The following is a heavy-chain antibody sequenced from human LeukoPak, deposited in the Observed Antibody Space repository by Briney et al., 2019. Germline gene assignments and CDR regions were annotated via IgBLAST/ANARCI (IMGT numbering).Heavy chain of an antibody. Sequence: GGSLRLSCAASGFTFSSYSMNWVRQAPGKVLEWVSYISSSSSTIYYADSVKGRFTISRDNAKNSLYLQMNSLRAEDTAVYYCARCAGYCSGGSCYSLSYYYYYMDVWGKGTTVTVSS. J-gene: IGHJ6*03. CDR1: GFTFSSYS. CDR2: ISSSSSTI. D-gene: IGHD2-15*01. CDR3: ARCAGYCSGGSCYSLSYYYYYMDV. V-gene: IGHV3-48*01.